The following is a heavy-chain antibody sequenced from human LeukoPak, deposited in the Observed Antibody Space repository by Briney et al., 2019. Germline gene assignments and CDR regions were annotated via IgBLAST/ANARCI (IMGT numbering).Heavy chain of an antibody. D-gene: IGHD1-1*01. Sequence: SETLSPTCTVSGGSISSSSYYWGWIRQPPGKGLEWIGSIYYSGSTYYNPSLKSRVTISVDTSKNQFSLKLSSVTAADTAVYYCARTLGTHWGQGTLVTVSS. V-gene: IGHV4-39*07. CDR2: IYYSGST. J-gene: IGHJ4*02. CDR3: ARTLGTH. CDR1: GGSISSSSYY.